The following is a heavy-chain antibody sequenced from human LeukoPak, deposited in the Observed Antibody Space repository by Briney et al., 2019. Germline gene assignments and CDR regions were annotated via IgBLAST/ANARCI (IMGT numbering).Heavy chain of an antibody. Sequence: GGSLRLSCAASGFTFSSYSMNWVRQAPGKGLEWASYISSSSSTIYYADSVKGRFTISRDNSKNTLYLQMNSLRAEDTAVYYCAKCILTGYYKGYMDVWGKGTTVTISS. J-gene: IGHJ6*03. D-gene: IGHD3-9*01. V-gene: IGHV3-48*01. CDR1: GFTFSSYS. CDR3: AKCILTGYYKGYMDV. CDR2: ISSSSSTI.